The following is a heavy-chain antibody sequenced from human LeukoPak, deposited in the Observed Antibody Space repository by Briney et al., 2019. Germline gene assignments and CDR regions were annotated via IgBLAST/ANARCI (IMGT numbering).Heavy chain of an antibody. D-gene: IGHD3-22*01. CDR1: GFSLSRFG. V-gene: IGHV3-30*02. J-gene: IGHJ4*02. CDR3: ARVGDYENSGSQPFDY. CDR2: DRYDGSTQ. Sequence: GGSLRLSCVASGFSLSRFGMHWVRQAPGKGLEWVSFDRYDGSTQHYADSVKGRFTISRDNAKNTLYLQMTNLRVEDTAVYYCARVGDYENSGSQPFDYWGQGTLVTVSS.